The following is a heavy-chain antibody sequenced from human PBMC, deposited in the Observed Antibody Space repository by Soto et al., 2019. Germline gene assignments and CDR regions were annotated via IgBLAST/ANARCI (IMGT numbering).Heavy chain of an antibody. CDR1: GFILSNYA. D-gene: IGHD3-9*01. Sequence: GESLKISCTASGFILSNYAMNWVRQAPGKGLEWVSTLSKDGANEHYADSVKGRFTISRDGSKNTLYLQMNSLRAEETAMYYCAKDPSTGSADYWGQGTQVTVSS. V-gene: IGHV3-23*01. CDR3: AKDPSTGSADY. J-gene: IGHJ4*02. CDR2: LSKDGANE.